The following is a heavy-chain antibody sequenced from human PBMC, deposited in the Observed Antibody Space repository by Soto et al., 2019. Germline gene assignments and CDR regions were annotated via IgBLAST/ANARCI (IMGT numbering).Heavy chain of an antibody. CDR1: GFTVSGNY. Sequence: HPGGSLRLSCAASGFTVSGNYMNWVRQAPGKGLEWVSVIYSGGSTYYADSVKGRFTISRDTSKNTLYLQMNSLRAEDTAVCYCTRESVVSGFDSWGQGTLVTVSS. CDR2: IYSGGST. V-gene: IGHV3-53*01. J-gene: IGHJ4*02. D-gene: IGHD6-25*01. CDR3: TRESVVSGFDS.